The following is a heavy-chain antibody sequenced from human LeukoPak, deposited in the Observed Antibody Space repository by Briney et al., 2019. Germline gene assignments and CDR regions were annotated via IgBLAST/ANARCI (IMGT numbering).Heavy chain of an antibody. CDR1: GGSISSYY. CDR3: ARGLTYYYDSSGYDDAFDI. J-gene: IGHJ3*02. Sequence: SETLPLTCTVSGGSISSYYWSWIRQPPGKGLEWIGYIYYSGSTNYNPSLQSRVTISVDTSKNQFSLKLSSVTAADTAVYYCARGLTYYYDSSGYDDAFDIWGQGTMVTVSS. V-gene: IGHV4-59*12. CDR2: IYYSGST. D-gene: IGHD3-22*01.